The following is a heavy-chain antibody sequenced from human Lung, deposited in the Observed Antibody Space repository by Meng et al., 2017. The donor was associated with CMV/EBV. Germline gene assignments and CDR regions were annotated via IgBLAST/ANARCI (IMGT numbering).Heavy chain of an antibody. CDR2: IFYSGSP. CDR3: ARVAKSTITGTTPYYYYGMDV. V-gene: IGHV4-30-4*08. D-gene: IGHD1-7*01. Sequence: LRLSCTVSGGSLNSGNYYWNWIRQPPGKGLEWIGYIFYSGSPYYNPSLESRVTISVDTSKNQFSLKLSSVTAADTAVYYCARVAKSTITGTTPYYYYGMDVXGQGXTVTVSS. J-gene: IGHJ6*02. CDR1: GGSLNSGNYY.